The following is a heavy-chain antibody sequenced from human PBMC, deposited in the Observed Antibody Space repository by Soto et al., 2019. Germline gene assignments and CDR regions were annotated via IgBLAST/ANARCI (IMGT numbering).Heavy chain of an antibody. CDR2: IYYSGKT. Sequence: DTLYISRAACMVCMCNTGDYWGWIRQSPGKGLEWIGTIYYSGKTYYHPALKSRVTISVDTSNNRFSLKLSSVTAADTAVYYCARHGSYWGQGTLVTVSS. CDR1: MVCMCNTGDY. J-gene: IGHJ4*02. CDR3: ARHGSY. V-gene: IGHV4-39*01.